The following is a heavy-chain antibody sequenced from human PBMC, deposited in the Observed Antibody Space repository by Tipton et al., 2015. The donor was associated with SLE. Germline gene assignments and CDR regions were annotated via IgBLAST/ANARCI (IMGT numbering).Heavy chain of an antibody. CDR3: ARDPQGVVKFDY. J-gene: IGHJ4*02. D-gene: IGHD3-3*01. CDR2: ISSSSNTI. Sequence: SLRLSCAASGFTFRSYSMNWVRQAPGKGLEWVSYISSSSNTIYYADSVKGRFTISRDNAKNSLYLQMNSLRDEDTAVYYCARDPQGVVKFDYWGQGILVTVSS. V-gene: IGHV3-48*02. CDR1: GFTFRSYS.